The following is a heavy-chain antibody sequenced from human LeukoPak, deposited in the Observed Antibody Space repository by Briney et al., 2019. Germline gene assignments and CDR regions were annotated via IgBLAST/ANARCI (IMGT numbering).Heavy chain of an antibody. CDR1: GFSFSSYS. V-gene: IGHV3-21*01. CDR3: ASEYEEGFDS. J-gene: IGHJ4*02. Sequence: GGSLRLSCAASGFSFSSYSMNWVRQAPGKGLEWVSSIGSSSTSIYYADSVKGRFTISRDNAKNSLYLQMNSLRVEDTAVYYCASEYEEGFDSWGRGTPVTVSS. D-gene: IGHD3-16*01. CDR2: IGSSSTSI.